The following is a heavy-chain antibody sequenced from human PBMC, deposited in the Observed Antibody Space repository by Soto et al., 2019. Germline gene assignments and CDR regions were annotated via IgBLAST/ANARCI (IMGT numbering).Heavy chain of an antibody. J-gene: IGHJ4*02. D-gene: IGHD4-17*01. CDR2: ISYDGSNK. Sequence: GGSLRLSCAASGFTFSSYAMHWVRQAPGKGLEWVAVISYDGSNKYYADSVKGRFTISRDNSKNTLYLQMNSLRAEDTAVYYCASPSDYGDLNYWGQGTLVTVSS. CDR3: ASPSDYGDLNY. CDR1: GFTFSSYA. V-gene: IGHV3-30-3*01.